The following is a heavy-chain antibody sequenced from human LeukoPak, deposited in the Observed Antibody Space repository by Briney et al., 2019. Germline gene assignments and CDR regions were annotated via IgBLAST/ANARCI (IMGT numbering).Heavy chain of an antibody. V-gene: IGHV4-4*03. CDR3: AKVAAYYIVDI. CDR2: ISHMGSS. D-gene: IGHD3-10*01. CDR1: GGSISSSIS. J-gene: IGHJ3*02. Sequence: PETLSLTCTVSGGSISSSISWTWARRPPGRGREGMGEISHMGSSNYNPSLKSRVTLSLDKSKSQFSLNLYSVTAPDTAVYYCAKVAAYYIVDIWGAGTMVTVSS.